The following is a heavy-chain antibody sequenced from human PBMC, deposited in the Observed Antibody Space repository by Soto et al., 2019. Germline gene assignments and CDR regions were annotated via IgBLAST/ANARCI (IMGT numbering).Heavy chain of an antibody. CDR2: IIPIFGTA. V-gene: IGHV1-69*01. CDR3: ARGFDSGSYYNEGGYYYYYGMDV. J-gene: IGHJ6*02. Sequence: QVQLVQSGAEVKKPGSSVKVSCKASGGTFSSYAISWVRQAPGQGLEWMGGIIPIFGTANYAQKFQGRVTITADESTCTAYMELSSLRSEDTAVYYCARGFDSGSYYNEGGYYYYYGMDVWGQGTTVTVSS. CDR1: GGTFSSYA. D-gene: IGHD3-10*01.